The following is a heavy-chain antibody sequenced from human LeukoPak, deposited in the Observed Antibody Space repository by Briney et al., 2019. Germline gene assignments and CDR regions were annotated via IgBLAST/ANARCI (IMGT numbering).Heavy chain of an antibody. CDR2: ISSSGSTI. CDR3: AREHYGHAPFDY. CDR1: GFTFSSYE. D-gene: IGHD3-10*01. V-gene: IGHV3-48*03. J-gene: IGHJ4*02. Sequence: PGGSLRLSSAASGFTFSSYEMNWVRQAPGKGLEWVSYISSSGSTIYYADSVKGRFTISRDNAKNSLYLQMNSLRAEDTAVYYCAREHYGHAPFDYWGQGTLVILSS.